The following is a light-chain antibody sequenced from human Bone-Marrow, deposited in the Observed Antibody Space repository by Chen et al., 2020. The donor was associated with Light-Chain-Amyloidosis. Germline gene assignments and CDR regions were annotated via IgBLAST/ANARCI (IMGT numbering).Light chain of an antibody. CDR1: NIGSTS. V-gene: IGLV3-21*02. CDR3: QVWDRSSDRPV. Sequence: SYVLTQPSSVSVAPGQTATIACGGNNIGSTSVHWYQQTPGQAPLLVVYDDSDRPSGIPERLSDSNSGSTATLTISRVDAGDDADYCCQVWDRSSDRPVFGGGTKLTVL. CDR2: DDS. J-gene: IGLJ3*02.